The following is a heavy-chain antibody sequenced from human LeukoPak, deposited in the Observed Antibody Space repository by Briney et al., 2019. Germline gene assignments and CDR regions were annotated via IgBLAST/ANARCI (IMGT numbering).Heavy chain of an antibody. D-gene: IGHD3-22*01. CDR3: ARHSYYYDSSGYSYFDY. V-gene: IGHV4-39*01. CDR1: GGSISSSSYY. J-gene: IGHJ4*02. CDR2: ICYSGST. Sequence: SETLSLTCTVSGGSISSSSYYWGWIRQPPGKGLEWIGSICYSGSTYYNPSLKSRVTISVDTSKNQFSLKLSSVTAADTAVYYCARHSYYYDSSGYSYFDYWGQGTLVTVSS.